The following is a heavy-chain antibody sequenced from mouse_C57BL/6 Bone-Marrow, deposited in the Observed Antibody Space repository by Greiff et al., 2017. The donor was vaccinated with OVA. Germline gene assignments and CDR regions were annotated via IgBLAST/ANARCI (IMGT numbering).Heavy chain of an antibody. D-gene: IGHD3-2*02. V-gene: IGHV14-4*01. CDR2: IDPENGDT. Sequence: DVKLVESGAELVRPGASVKLSCTASGFNIKDDYMHWVKQRPEQGLEWIGWIDPENGDTEYASKFQGKATITADTSSNTAYLQLSSLTSEDTAVYYCTTRSGPDYWGQGTTLTVSS. CDR1: GFNIKDDY. J-gene: IGHJ2*01. CDR3: TTRSGPDY.